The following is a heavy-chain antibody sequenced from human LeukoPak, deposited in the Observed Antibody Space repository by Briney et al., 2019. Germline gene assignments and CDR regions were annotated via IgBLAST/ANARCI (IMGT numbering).Heavy chain of an antibody. J-gene: IGHJ4*02. Sequence: ASVKVSCKTSGYSFTACYIHWMRQAPGHGLEWMGWIHPRRRDTDYAQKFQGRVTMTRDTSISTAYLDLSSLRSDDTAVHYCAGDGDYGTGSYYRGCIDSWGQGTPVTVSP. D-gene: IGHD3-10*01. CDR3: AGDGDYGTGSYYRGCIDS. V-gene: IGHV1-2*02. CDR2: IHPRRRDT. CDR1: GYSFTACY.